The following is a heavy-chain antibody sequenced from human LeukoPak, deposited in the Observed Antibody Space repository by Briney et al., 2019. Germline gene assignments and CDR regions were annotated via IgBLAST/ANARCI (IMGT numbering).Heavy chain of an antibody. J-gene: IGHJ4*02. CDR1: GYTFTGYY. D-gene: IGHD3/OR15-3a*01. CDR2: INPNNGDT. Sequence: ASVKVSSKASGYTFTGYYMHWVRQAPGQGLEWMGWINPNNGDTNFAQKFQGRVAMTRDTSMNTVYMELSSLRSDDTAVYYCARRGYEFSDLDNWGQGTLVTVSS. V-gene: IGHV1-2*02. CDR3: ARRGYEFSDLDN.